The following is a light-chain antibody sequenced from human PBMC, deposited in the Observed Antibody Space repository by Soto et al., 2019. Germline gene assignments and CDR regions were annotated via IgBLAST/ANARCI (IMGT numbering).Light chain of an antibody. Sequence: QSALTQPASVSGSPGQSITISCTGTSSDVGGYSYVSWYQQHPGKTPKLMIYEVSNRPSGVSHRFSGSKSGNTASLTISGLQTEDEDDYYCSSFSSIPPEVFGGGTKLTVL. CDR3: SSFSSIPPEV. V-gene: IGLV2-14*01. J-gene: IGLJ2*01. CDR2: EVS. CDR1: SSDVGGYSY.